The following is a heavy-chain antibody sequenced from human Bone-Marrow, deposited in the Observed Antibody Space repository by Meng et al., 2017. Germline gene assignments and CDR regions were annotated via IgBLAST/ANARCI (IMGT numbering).Heavy chain of an antibody. CDR2: INHSGST. Sequence: SETLSLTCAVYGGSFSGYYWSWIRQPPGKGLEWIGEINHSGSTNYNPSLKSRVTISVDTSKNQFSLKLSPVTAADTAVYYCARGWAGWFGDRGFFDYWGQGTLVTVSS. J-gene: IGHJ4*02. CDR1: GGSFSGYY. V-gene: IGHV4-34*01. D-gene: IGHD3-10*01. CDR3: ARGWAGWFGDRGFFDY.